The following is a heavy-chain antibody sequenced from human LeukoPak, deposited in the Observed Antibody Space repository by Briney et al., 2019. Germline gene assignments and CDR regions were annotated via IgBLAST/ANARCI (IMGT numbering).Heavy chain of an antibody. Sequence: PSETLSLTCAVYGGSFSGYYWSWIRQPPGKGLEWIEEINHSGSTNYNPSLKSRVTISVDTSKNQFSLKLSSVTAADTAVYYCARESSRGFDYWGQGTLVTVSS. CDR1: GGSFSGYY. V-gene: IGHV4-34*01. CDR3: ARESSRGFDY. CDR2: INHSGST. J-gene: IGHJ4*02. D-gene: IGHD6-13*01.